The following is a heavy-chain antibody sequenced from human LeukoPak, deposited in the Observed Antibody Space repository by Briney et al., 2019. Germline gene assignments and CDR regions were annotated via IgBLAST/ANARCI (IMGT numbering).Heavy chain of an antibody. Sequence: SVKVSCKASGGTFSSYAISWVRQAPGRGLEWMGGIIPIFGTANYAQKFQGRVTITADESTSTAYMELSSLRSEDTAVYYCARDMILEWLLHAFDIWGQGTMVTVSS. CDR1: GGTFSSYA. CDR2: IIPIFGTA. V-gene: IGHV1-69*13. J-gene: IGHJ3*02. D-gene: IGHD3-3*01. CDR3: ARDMILEWLLHAFDI.